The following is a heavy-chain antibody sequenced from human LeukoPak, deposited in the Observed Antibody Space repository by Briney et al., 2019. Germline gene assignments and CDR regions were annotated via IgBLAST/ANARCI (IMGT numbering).Heavy chain of an antibody. D-gene: IGHD6-13*01. J-gene: IGHJ6*02. Sequence: GGSLRLSCAASGFTFSVFEMNWVRQAPGKGLEWVSYISSTGSWTFYADSVKGRFTISRDNAKNSLYLQMNGLRAGDTARQYCAREIPQQLVAMDVWGQGTTVTVSS. CDR3: AREIPQQLVAMDV. CDR1: GFTFSVFE. CDR2: ISSTGSWT. V-gene: IGHV3-48*03.